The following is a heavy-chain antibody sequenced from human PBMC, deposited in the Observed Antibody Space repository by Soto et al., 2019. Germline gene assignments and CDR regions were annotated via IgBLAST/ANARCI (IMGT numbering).Heavy chain of an antibody. Sequence: TSETLSLTCTVSGGSISSSSYYWGWIRQPPGKGLEWIGSIYYSGSTYYNPSLKSRVTISVDTSKNQFSLKLSSVTAADTAVYYCARRESSWVDYWGQGTLVTVSS. CDR1: GGSISSSSYY. J-gene: IGHJ4*02. CDR2: IYYSGST. V-gene: IGHV4-39*01. CDR3: ARRESSWVDY. D-gene: IGHD6-13*01.